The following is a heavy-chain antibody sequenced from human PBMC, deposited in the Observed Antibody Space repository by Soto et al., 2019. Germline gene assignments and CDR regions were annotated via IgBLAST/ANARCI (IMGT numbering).Heavy chain of an antibody. CDR3: ARDFYGGYTYGPGDY. D-gene: IGHD5-18*01. CDR1: GFMFSAYW. V-gene: IGHV3-7*01. Sequence: QRLSCAASGFMFSAYWMSWVRQAPGKGLEWVANIHGDGGKIYYVDSVKGRFTISRDNAKRSLYLQMNSLRAEDTAVCYCARDFYGGYTYGPGDYWGQGALVTVSS. CDR2: IHGDGGKI. J-gene: IGHJ4*02.